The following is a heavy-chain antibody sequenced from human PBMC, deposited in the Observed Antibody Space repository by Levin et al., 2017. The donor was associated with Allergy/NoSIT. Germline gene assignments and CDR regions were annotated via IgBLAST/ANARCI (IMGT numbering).Heavy chain of an antibody. J-gene: IGHJ5*02. D-gene: IGHD3-3*01. V-gene: IGHV3-48*02. Sequence: LSLTCAASGFTFSSYSMNWVRQAPGKGLEWVSYISSSSSTIYYADSVKGRFTISRDNAKNSLYLQMNSLRDEDTAVYYCARGDTYYDFWSGAPPKNNWFDPWGQGTLVTVSS. CDR2: ISSSSSTI. CDR3: ARGDTYYDFWSGAPPKNNWFDP. CDR1: GFTFSSYS.